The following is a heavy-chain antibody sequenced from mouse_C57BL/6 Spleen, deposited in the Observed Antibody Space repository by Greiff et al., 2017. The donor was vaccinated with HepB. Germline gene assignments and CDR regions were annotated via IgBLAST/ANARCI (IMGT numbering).Heavy chain of an antibody. J-gene: IGHJ2*01. V-gene: IGHV1-55*01. CDR3: ARGPHYYGSSSYYFDY. CDR1: GYTFTSYW. Sequence: QVQLQQSGAELVKPGASVKMSCKASGYTFTSYWITWVKQRPGQGLEWIGDIYPGSGSTNYNEKFKSKATLTVDTSSSTAYMQLSSLTSEDSAVYYGARGPHYYGSSSYYFDYWGQGTTLTVSS. D-gene: IGHD1-1*01. CDR2: IYPGSGST.